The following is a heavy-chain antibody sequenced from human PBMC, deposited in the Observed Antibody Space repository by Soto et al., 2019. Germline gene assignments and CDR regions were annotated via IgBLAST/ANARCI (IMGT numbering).Heavy chain of an antibody. CDR1: GFKFIDYY. CDR3: ATTTAVIVAQGPMDV. D-gene: IGHD2-21*01. Sequence: EVQLVQSGAEVKKPGATVKISCKVSGFKFIDYYLYWVQQAPGKALEWMGRVDPEDGETVYSEKFQGRLTITADTSRDIAHMELSGLRSEDTAVYFCATTTAVIVAQGPMDVWGQWTTVIVSS. CDR2: VDPEDGET. J-gene: IGHJ6*02. V-gene: IGHV1-69-2*01.